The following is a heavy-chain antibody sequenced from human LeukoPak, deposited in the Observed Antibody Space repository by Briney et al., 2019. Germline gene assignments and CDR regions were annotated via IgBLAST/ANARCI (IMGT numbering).Heavy chain of an antibody. CDR3: ASRDYFDY. Sequence: PGGSLRLSCAASGFTFSSYWMHWVRQAPGKGLAWVSRISNDGSSTSYADSVKGRFTISRDNAKNTLYLQMNSLRDEDTAVYYCASRDYFDYWGQGTLVTVSS. CDR1: GFTFSSYW. J-gene: IGHJ4*02. CDR2: ISNDGSST. V-gene: IGHV3-74*01.